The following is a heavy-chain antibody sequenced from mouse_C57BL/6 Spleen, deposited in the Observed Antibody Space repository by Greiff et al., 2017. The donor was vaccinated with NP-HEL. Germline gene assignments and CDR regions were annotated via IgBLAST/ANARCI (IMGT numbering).Heavy chain of an antibody. J-gene: IGHJ4*01. CDR1: GYTFTSYW. V-gene: IGHV1-53*01. CDR2: INPSNGGT. D-gene: IGHD1-1*01. Sequence: QVQLQQPGTELVKPGASVKLSCKASGYTFTSYWMHWVKQRPGQGLEWIGNINPSNGGTNYNEKFKSKATLTVDKSSSTDYMQLSSLTSEDAAVYYCASPPATVYAMDYWGQGTSVTVAS. CDR3: ASPPATVYAMDY.